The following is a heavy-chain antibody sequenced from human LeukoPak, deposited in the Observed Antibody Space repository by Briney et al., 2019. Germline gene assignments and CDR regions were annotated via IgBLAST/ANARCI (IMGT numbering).Heavy chain of an antibody. CDR2: FDPEDGET. D-gene: IGHD3-10*01. J-gene: IGHJ4*02. CDR1: GYTLTELS. V-gene: IGHV1-24*01. CDR3: ARPQTQNIGFGELLYGSLDY. Sequence: ASVKVSCKVSGYTLTELSMHWVRQAPGKGLEWMGGFDPEDGETIYAQKFQGRVTITADESTSTAYMELSSLRSEDTAVYYCARPQTQNIGFGELLYGSLDYWGQGTLVTVSS.